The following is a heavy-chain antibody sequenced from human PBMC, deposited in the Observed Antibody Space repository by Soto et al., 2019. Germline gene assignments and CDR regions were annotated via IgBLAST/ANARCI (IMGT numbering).Heavy chain of an antibody. D-gene: IGHD3-3*01. Sequence: GGSLRLSCAASGFTFSSYAMSWVRQAPGKGLEWVSAISGSGGSTYYADSVKGRFTISRDNSKNTLYLQMNSLRAEDTAVYYCAKDLLRWSGYSSVGYWGQGTLVTVSS. J-gene: IGHJ4*02. CDR3: AKDLLRWSGYSSVGY. CDR1: GFTFSSYA. V-gene: IGHV3-23*01. CDR2: ISGSGGST.